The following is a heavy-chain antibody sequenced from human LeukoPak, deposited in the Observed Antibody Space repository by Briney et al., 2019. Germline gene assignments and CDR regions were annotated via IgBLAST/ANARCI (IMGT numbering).Heavy chain of an antibody. CDR3: SSSLWFGELSKAFDL. CDR2: IRSIAYSYAT. V-gene: IGHV3-73*01. D-gene: IGHD3-10*01. CDR1: GFTFSGSA. Sequence: PGESLRLSCAASGFTFSGSAMHWVRQASGKGLEWVGRIRSIAYSYATAYAASVKGRFTVSRDDSKNTAYLQMNSLKTEDTAVYYCSSSLWFGELSKAFDLWGRGTLV. J-gene: IGHJ2*01.